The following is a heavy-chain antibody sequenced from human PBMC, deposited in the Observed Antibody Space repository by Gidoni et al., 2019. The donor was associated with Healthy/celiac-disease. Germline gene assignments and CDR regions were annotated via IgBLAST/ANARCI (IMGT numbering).Heavy chain of an antibody. J-gene: IGHJ4*02. Sequence: QVQLVQSGAEGKKPGAAVTVSCQASGYIFTNYAMHWVRQAPGQRLEWMGWINAGNGNTKYSQKFQGRVTITRDTCATTAYMELSSLRSADTDMYYWATKAVAGPFDYWGQGTLVTVSS. V-gene: IGHV1-3*01. CDR3: ATKAVAGPFDY. CDR1: GYIFTNYA. D-gene: IGHD6-19*01. CDR2: INAGNGNT.